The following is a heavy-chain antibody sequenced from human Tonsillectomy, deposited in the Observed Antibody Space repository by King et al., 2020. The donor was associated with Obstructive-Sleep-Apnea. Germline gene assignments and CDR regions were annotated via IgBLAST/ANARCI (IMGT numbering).Heavy chain of an antibody. J-gene: IGHJ4*02. Sequence: VQLVESGGGLVQPGGSLRLSCAASGFTFSSYAMSWVRQAPGKGLEWVSAISGSGGSTYYADSVKGRFTISRDNSKNTLYLQMNSLRAEDTAVYYCAKVHLSYSSGLGGSDYWGQGTLVTVSS. CDR1: GFTFSSYA. CDR3: AKVHLSYSSGLGGSDY. D-gene: IGHD6-19*01. V-gene: IGHV3-23*04. CDR2: ISGSGGST.